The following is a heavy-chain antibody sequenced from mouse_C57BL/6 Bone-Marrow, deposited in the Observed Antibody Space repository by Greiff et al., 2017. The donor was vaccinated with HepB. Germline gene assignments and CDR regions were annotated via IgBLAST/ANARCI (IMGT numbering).Heavy chain of an antibody. CDR3: TCYYYGSSFSFDY. J-gene: IGHJ2*01. CDR1: GFNIKDDY. Sequence: VQLQQSGAELVRPGASVKLSCTASGFNIKDDYMHWVKQRPEQGLEWIGWIDPENGDTEYASKFQGKATITADTSSNTAYLQLSSLTSEDTAVYYGTCYYYGSSFSFDYWGQGTTLTVSS. CDR2: IDPENGDT. V-gene: IGHV14-4*01. D-gene: IGHD1-1*01.